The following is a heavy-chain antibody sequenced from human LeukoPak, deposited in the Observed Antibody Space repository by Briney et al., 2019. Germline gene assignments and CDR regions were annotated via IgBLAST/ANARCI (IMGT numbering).Heavy chain of an antibody. V-gene: IGHV4-61*02. CDR1: GGSISSGSYY. Sequence: SQTLSLTCTVSGGSISSGSYYWSWIRQPAGKGLEWIGRIYTSGSTNYNPSLKSRVTISVDTSKNQFSLKLSSVTAAGTAVYYCVRIVVVPAALYYYYTDVWGKGTTVTVSS. CDR3: VRIVVVPAALYYYYTDV. J-gene: IGHJ6*03. CDR2: IYTSGST. D-gene: IGHD2-2*01.